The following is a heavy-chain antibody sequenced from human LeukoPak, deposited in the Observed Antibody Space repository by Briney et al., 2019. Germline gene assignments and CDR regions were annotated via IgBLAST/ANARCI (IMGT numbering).Heavy chain of an antibody. V-gene: IGHV3-48*01. CDR2: ISYDSAIK. D-gene: IGHD2-15*01. Sequence: GGSLRLSCAASGFTLSTDSMNWVRQAPGRGLEWISYISYDSAIKYYADSVRGRFTISRDNAKNSLSLQMHSLRAEDTAVYYCVRDNPRCCGVVPVNIDDFWGQGTLVTVSS. CDR3: VRDNPRCCGVVPVNIDDF. CDR1: GFTLSTDS. J-gene: IGHJ4*02.